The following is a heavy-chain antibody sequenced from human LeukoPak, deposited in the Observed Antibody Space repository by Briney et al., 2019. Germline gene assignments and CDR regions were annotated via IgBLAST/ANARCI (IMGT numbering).Heavy chain of an antibody. CDR2: ISAYSGNT. D-gene: IGHD2-2*01. Sequence: ASVKVSCKASGYTFTNYGIFWVRQAPGQGLEWMGWISAYSGNTNYAQKLQGRVTMTTETSTSTAYMELESLRSDDTAVYYCARYYRYCSSTSCYSYYYYGMDVWGQGTTVTVSS. CDR3: ARYYRYCSSTSCYSYYYYGMDV. V-gene: IGHV1-18*01. CDR1: GYTFTNYG. J-gene: IGHJ6*02.